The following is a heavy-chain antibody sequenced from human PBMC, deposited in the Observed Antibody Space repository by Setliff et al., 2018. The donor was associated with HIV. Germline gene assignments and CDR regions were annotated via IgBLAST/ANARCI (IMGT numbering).Heavy chain of an antibody. V-gene: IGHV3-7*01. J-gene: IGHJ6*03. CDR2: IEQDGSEK. CDR3: ARGRLLWSGSYYYYYMDV. D-gene: IGHD3-10*01. CDR1: GFTFSSYW. Sequence: PGGSLRLSCAASGFTFSSYWMSWVRQAPGKGLEWVANIEQDGSEKYYVDSVKGRFTISRDNAKNSLYLQMNSLRAEDTAVYYCARGRLLWSGSYYYYYMDVWGKGTTVTVS.